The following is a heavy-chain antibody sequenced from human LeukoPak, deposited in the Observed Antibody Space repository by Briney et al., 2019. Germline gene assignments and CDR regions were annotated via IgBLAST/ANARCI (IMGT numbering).Heavy chain of an antibody. V-gene: IGHV1-46*01. D-gene: IGHD2-15*01. Sequence: ASVKVSCKASGYTFTFYYIYWVRQAPGQGLEWMGIINPSGGSTTYAQKFQGRVAMTSDMSTKTLCMELSSLRSEDTAVYFCAREGYCSGSICYSFDYWGQGTLVTVSS. CDR2: INPSGGST. J-gene: IGHJ4*02. CDR1: GYTFTFYY. CDR3: AREGYCSGSICYSFDY.